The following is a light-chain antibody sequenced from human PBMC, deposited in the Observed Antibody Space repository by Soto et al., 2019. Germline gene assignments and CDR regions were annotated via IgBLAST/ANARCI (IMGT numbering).Light chain of an antibody. V-gene: IGKV3D-15*01. CDR2: YIS. CDR3: QQQNQWPIT. CDR1: QSAGNF. J-gene: IGKJ5*01. Sequence: EIVMTQSPATLSVSPGETASLSCRASQSAGNFVAWYQQKPGQAPRLLIYYISTRATGIPDRVSGSGSGTEFTLTINSLQSEDSAVYDCQQQNQWPITFGQGTRLEIK.